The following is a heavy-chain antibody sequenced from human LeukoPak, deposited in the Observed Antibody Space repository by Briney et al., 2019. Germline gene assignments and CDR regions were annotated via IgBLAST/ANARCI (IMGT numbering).Heavy chain of an antibody. CDR1: GGSFSGYY. CDR3: ARSGKNTFDY. CDR2: INHSGST. J-gene: IGHJ4*02. D-gene: IGHD1-26*01. Sequence: SETLSLTCAVYGGSFSGYYWSWIRQPPGKGLEWIGEINHSGSTNYNPSLKSRVTINPDTSKNQFSLQMNSVTPEDTAVYYCARSGKNTFDYWGQGTLVTVSS. V-gene: IGHV4-34*01.